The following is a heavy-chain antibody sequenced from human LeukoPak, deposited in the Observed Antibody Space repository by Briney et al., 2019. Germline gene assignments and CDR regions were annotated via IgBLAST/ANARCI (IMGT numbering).Heavy chain of an antibody. J-gene: IGHJ3*02. CDR3: ARIDSSGYSNDAFDI. D-gene: IGHD3-22*01. V-gene: IGHV1-46*01. CDR2: INPSGGST. Sequence: ASVKVSCKASGYTFTSNYMHWVRQAPGQGLEWMGVINPSGGSTSYAQKFQGRVTMTRDMSTSTDYMELSSLRSEDTAVYYCARIDSSGYSNDAFDIWGQGTMVTVSS. CDR1: GYTFTSNY.